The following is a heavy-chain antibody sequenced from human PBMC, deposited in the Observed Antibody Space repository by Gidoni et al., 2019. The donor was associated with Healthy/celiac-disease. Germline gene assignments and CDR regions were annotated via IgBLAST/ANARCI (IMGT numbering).Heavy chain of an antibody. V-gene: IGHV3-21*01. Sequence: EVQLVESGGGLVKPGGSLRLSWAASGFTFSSYSMNWVRQAPGKGLGWGSSISSSSSYIYYADSVKGRFTISRDNAKNSLYLQMNSLRAEDTAVYYCARDWTPHEYCSGGSCYSGVDYWGQGTLVTVSS. J-gene: IGHJ4*02. D-gene: IGHD2-15*01. CDR1: GFTFSSYS. CDR3: ARDWTPHEYCSGGSCYSGVDY. CDR2: ISSSSSYI.